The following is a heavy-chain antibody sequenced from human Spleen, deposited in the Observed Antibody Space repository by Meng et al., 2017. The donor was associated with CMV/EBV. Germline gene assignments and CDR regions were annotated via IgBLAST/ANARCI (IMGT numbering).Heavy chain of an antibody. Sequence: SCAASGGTLNYYYIHWVRQAPGKGLEWVGRIRDKANSYMKEYAASVKGKFTISRDDSKNSVYLQMNSLQSEDTAVYFCAIDGGGYCSSWGQGTLVTVSS. V-gene: IGHV3-72*01. CDR1: GGTLNYYY. D-gene: IGHD6-13*01. J-gene: IGHJ4*02. CDR3: AIDGGGYCSS. CDR2: IRDKANSYMK.